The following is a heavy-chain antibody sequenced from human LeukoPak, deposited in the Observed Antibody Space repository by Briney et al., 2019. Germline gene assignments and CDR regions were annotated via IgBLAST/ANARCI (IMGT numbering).Heavy chain of an antibody. CDR3: ARQYSSSSFDH. V-gene: IGHV3-21*01. D-gene: IGHD6-6*01. CDR1: GFTFSSYE. Sequence: GGSLRLSCAASGFTFSSYEMNWVRQAPGKGLEWVSSISSSSSYVYYADSVKGRFTISRDSARNSLYLQMNSLRAEDTAVYYCARQYSSSSFDHWGQGTLVTVSS. J-gene: IGHJ4*02. CDR2: ISSSSSYV.